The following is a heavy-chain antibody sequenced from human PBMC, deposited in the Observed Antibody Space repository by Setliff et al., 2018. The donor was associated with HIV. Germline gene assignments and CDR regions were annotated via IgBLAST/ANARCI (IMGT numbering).Heavy chain of an antibody. CDR3: ASSGLKTYYYDSSGYIYPLFQH. J-gene: IGHJ1*01. CDR1: GGSISSYY. Sequence: PSETLSLTCTVSGGSISSYYWSWIRQPPGKGLEWIGYIYYSGSTNYNPSLKSRVTISVDTSKNQFSLKLSSVTAADTAVYYCASSGLKTYYYDSSGYIYPLFQHWGQGTLVTVSS. V-gene: IGHV4-59*08. D-gene: IGHD3-22*01. CDR2: IYYSGST.